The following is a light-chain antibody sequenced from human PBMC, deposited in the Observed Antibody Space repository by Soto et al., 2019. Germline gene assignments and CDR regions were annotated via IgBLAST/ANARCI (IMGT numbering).Light chain of an antibody. CDR1: QGISSY. CDR2: AAS. J-gene: IGKJ5*01. V-gene: IGKV1-9*01. CDR3: QQLNTYPIT. Sequence: QLTQSPSSLSASVGDRVAITCRASQGISSYLAWYQKKPGKAPNLLIYAASTLQSGVPSRFSGSGSGTDFTLTISSLQPEDFANYYCQQLNTYPITFGQGTRLEIK.